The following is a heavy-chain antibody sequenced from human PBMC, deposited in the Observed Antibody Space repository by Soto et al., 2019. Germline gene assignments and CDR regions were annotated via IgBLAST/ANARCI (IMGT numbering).Heavy chain of an antibody. CDR2: INHSGST. J-gene: IGHJ5*02. V-gene: IGHV4-34*01. D-gene: IGHD5-18*01. Sequence: PSGSLSITLAVYDGAYIGYGWSWIRKPPGKGLEWIGEINHSGSTNYNPSLKSRVTISVDTSKNQFSLKLSSVTAADTAVYYCARVRTWIQRWFGRNWFGPWGQGNPVTV. CDR1: DGAYIGYG. CDR3: ARVRTWIQRWFGRNWFGP.